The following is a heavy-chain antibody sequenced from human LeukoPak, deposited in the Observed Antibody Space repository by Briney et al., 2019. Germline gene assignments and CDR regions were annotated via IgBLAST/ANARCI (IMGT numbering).Heavy chain of an antibody. J-gene: IGHJ4*02. V-gene: IGHV3-21*01. CDR1: GFTFSSYS. CDR2: ISSSSYI. CDR3: ARDTFFYYDSSGYYATLDY. Sequence: GGSLRLSCAASGFTFSSYSMNWVRQAPGKGLEWVSSISSSSYIYYADSVKGRFTISRDNAKNSLYLQMNSLRAEDTAVYYCARDTFFYYDSSGYYATLDYWGQGTLVTVSS. D-gene: IGHD3-22*01.